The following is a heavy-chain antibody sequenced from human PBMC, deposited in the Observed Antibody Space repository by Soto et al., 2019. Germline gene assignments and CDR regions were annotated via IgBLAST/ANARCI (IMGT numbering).Heavy chain of an antibody. CDR1: GDTISTGGYT. D-gene: IGHD6-6*01. V-gene: IGHV4-30-2*01. CDR2: TYHSGNP. CDR3: ARTRSRLADRHDHYYYGMDV. J-gene: IGHJ6*02. Sequence: PSETLSLTCAVSGDTISTGGYTWAWIRQPPGKALEWIGHTYHSGNPYYNPSLKSRVIISVDRSKNQFSLKLSSVTAADTAVYYCARTRSRLADRHDHYYYGMDVWAQGTTVIVS.